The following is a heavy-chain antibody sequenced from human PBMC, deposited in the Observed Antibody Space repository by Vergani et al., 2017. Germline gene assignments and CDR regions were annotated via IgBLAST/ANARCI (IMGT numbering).Heavy chain of an antibody. J-gene: IGHJ5*02. CDR3: GTVADVYGLGSRLLDL. CDR1: GDSISSGVYY. Sequence: QVQLQESGPGLVKPSQTLSLTCSVSGDSISSGVYYWNWIRQHPGKGLEWIGYIYSTGSTHHNPSLRRRINMSVDTSKNQFSLKLNSVTAADTAVYYCGTVADVYGLGSRLLDLWGQGILVTVSS. CDR2: IYSTGST. V-gene: IGHV4-31*03. D-gene: IGHD3-10*01.